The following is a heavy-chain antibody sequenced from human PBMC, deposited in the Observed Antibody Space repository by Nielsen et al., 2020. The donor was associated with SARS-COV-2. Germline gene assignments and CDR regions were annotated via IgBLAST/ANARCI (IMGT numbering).Heavy chain of an antibody. CDR1: GGSISTYY. V-gene: IGHV4-59*01. CDR2: IYYTGST. D-gene: IGHD2/OR15-2a*01. CDR3: ARTSIRTRSFDL. Sequence: SETLSLTCTVSGGSISTYYWSWIRQPPGKGLEWIGHIYYTGSTTYNPSLKSRVTISLDTSKNQVSLKLSSVTAADTAVYYCARTSIRTRSFDLWGQGTLVTVSS. J-gene: IGHJ4*02.